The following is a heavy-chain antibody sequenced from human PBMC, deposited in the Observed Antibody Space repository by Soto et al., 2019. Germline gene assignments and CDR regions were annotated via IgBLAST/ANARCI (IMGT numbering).Heavy chain of an antibody. J-gene: IGHJ4*02. D-gene: IGHD3-3*01. CDR2: IHYSGST. Sequence: SETLSLTSTVSGGSISSFYWSWIRQPPGKGLEWIGYIHYSGSTMYNPSLKSRVTISGDTSKNQFSLKLSSVTAADTAVYYCARHWSGTDYWGQGTLVTVSS. CDR1: GGSISSFY. V-gene: IGHV4-59*08. CDR3: ARHWSGTDY.